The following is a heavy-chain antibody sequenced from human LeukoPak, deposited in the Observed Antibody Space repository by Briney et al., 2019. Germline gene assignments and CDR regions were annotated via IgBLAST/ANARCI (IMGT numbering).Heavy chain of an antibody. CDR2: INPNSGGT. CDR3: ARGGGPSAAFDI. Sequence: ASVKVSCKASGYTFTGYYMRWVRQAPGQGLEWMGWINPNSGGTNYAQKFQGRVTMTRDTSISTAYMELSRLGSDDTAVYYCARGGGPSAAFDIWGQGTMVTVSS. J-gene: IGHJ3*02. V-gene: IGHV1-2*02. CDR1: GYTFTGYY. D-gene: IGHD3-16*01.